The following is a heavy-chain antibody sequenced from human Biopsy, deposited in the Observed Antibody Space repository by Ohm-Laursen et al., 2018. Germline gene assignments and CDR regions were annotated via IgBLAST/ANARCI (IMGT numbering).Heavy chain of an antibody. CDR2: LNPVSGNS. V-gene: IGHV1-8*01. CDR3: GRAVRNQLLTDP. D-gene: IGHD1-7*01. CDR1: GYTFTSYD. J-gene: IGHJ5*02. Sequence: SVKVSCKVSGYTFTSYDITWVWQASGQGPEWIGWLNPVSGNSNFGQKFRGRVTVTSDTSISTAYMELSGLTSDDTATYYCGRAVRNQLLTDPWGQGTLVTVTS.